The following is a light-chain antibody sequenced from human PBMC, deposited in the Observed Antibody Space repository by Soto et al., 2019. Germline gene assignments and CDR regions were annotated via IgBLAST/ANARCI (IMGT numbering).Light chain of an antibody. CDR1: QSVSSY. V-gene: IGKV3-11*01. J-gene: IGKJ3*01. Sequence: EIVLTQSPATLSLSPGERATLSCRASQSVSSYLAWYQQKPGQAPRLLIYDASNRATGIPARFSVSGSGTDVTLTISGLEPEDFAVCYCQQLSNWPPGLFTFGPGTKVDIK. CDR2: DAS. CDR3: QQLSNWPPGLFT.